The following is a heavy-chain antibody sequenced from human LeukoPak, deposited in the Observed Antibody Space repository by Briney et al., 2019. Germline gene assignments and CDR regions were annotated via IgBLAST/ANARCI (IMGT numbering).Heavy chain of an antibody. CDR1: GFTFSSYW. CDR3: ARDWGDYMDV. V-gene: IGHV3-7*01. CDR2: TKQDGGEK. Sequence: GGSLRLSCAASGFTFSSYWMSWVRQAPGKGLEWVANTKQDGGEKYYVDSVKGRFTISRDNAKSSLYLQMNSLRAEDTAVYYCARDWGDYMDVWGKGTTVTISS. J-gene: IGHJ6*03. D-gene: IGHD3-16*01.